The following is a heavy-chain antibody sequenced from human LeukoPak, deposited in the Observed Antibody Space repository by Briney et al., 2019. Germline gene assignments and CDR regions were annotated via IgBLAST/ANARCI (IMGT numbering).Heavy chain of an antibody. D-gene: IGHD6-19*01. V-gene: IGHV3-23*01. Sequence: GGSLRLSCAASGFTFSSYAMSWDRQAPGKGLEWVSAISGSGGSTYYADSVKGRFTISRDNSKNTLYLQMNSLRAEDTAVYYCAKDLRRAVAGTIDYWGQGTLVTVSS. J-gene: IGHJ4*02. CDR3: AKDLRRAVAGTIDY. CDR2: ISGSGGST. CDR1: GFTFSSYA.